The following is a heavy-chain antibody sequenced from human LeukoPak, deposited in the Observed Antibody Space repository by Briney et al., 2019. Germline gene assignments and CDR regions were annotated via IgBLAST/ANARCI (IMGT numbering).Heavy chain of an antibody. J-gene: IGHJ4*02. CDR3: AREYSGSYFDY. D-gene: IGHD1-26*01. CDR2: IIPIFGTA. CDR1: GYTFTGYY. Sequence: WASVKVSCKASGYTFTGYYMHWVRQAPGQGLEWMGGIIPIFGTANYAQKFQGRVTITADESTSTAYMELSSLRSEDTAVYYCAREYSGSYFDYWGQGTLVTVSS. V-gene: IGHV1-69*13.